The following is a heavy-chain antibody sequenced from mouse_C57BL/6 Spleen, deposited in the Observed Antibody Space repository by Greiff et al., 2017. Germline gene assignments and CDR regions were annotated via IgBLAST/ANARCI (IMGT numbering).Heavy chain of an antibody. Sequence: EVKLMESGGGLVKPGGSLKLSCAASGFTFSSYTMSWVRQTPEKRLEWVATISGGGGNTYYPDSVKGRFTISRDNAKNTLYLQMSSLRSEDTALYYCARQATVVADYWGQGTTLTVSS. CDR2: ISGGGGNT. V-gene: IGHV5-9*01. CDR1: GFTFSSYT. D-gene: IGHD1-1*01. J-gene: IGHJ2*01. CDR3: ARQATVVADY.